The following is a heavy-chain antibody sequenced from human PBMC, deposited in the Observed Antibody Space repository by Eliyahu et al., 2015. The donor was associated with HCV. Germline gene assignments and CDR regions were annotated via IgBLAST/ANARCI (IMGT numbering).Heavy chain of an antibody. CDR1: GFTFDEYA. CDR2: ISWNSDNF. V-gene: IGHV3-9*01. Sequence: EVQLVESGGDLVQIGRSLRLSCAAAGFTFDEYAMHWVRQAPGKGLEWISGISWNSDNFGYSDSAKGRFTISRDNARNFLYLEMTSLNTEDTALYYCVKDAGGGTSNPYHFDFWGQGTLVTVSS. CDR3: VKDAGGGTSNPYHFDF. D-gene: IGHD2-2*01. J-gene: IGHJ4*02.